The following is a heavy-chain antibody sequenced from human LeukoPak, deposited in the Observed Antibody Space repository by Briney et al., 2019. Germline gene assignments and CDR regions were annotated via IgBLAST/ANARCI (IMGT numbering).Heavy chain of an antibody. Sequence: GGSLRLSCAASGFTFSSYWMHWVRQAPGKWLVWVSRINSDESSTSYADSVKGRFTISRDNAKNTLYLQMNSLKAEDTAVYYCARDKKYGDYSLGAFGIWGQGTMVTVSS. CDR2: INSDESST. D-gene: IGHD4-17*01. J-gene: IGHJ3*02. V-gene: IGHV3-74*01. CDR1: GFTFSSYW. CDR3: ARDKKYGDYSLGAFGI.